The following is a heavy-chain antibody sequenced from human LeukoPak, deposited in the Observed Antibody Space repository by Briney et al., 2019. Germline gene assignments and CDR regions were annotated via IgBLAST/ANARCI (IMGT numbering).Heavy chain of an antibody. Sequence: GRSLRLSCVASGFTFNTYAMHWVRQAPGKGLEWVAVISYDESNKYYADSVKGRFTISRDNSKNTLYLQMNSLRAEDTAVYYCAREGSCSSTSCHFYYYGMDVWGQGTTVTVSS. CDR1: GFTFNTYA. J-gene: IGHJ6*02. V-gene: IGHV3-30-3*01. CDR3: AREGSCSSTSCHFYYYGMDV. D-gene: IGHD2-2*01. CDR2: ISYDESNK.